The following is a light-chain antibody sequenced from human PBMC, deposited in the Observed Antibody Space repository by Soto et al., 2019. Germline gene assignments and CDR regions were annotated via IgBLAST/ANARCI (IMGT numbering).Light chain of an antibody. CDR3: QQYNNWPYT. J-gene: IGKJ2*01. Sequence: EIVMTQSPATLSVSPGERATLSCRASQSVSSNLAWYQQKPGQAPRLLIYGASTKATGIPARFSGSWPGTEFTLTFSRLQSEDFEVYYCQQYNNWPYTFGQGTMLEIK. V-gene: IGKV3-15*01. CDR2: GAS. CDR1: QSVSSN.